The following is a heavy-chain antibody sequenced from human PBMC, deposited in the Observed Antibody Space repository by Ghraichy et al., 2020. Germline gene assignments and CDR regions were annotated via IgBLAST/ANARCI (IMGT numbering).Heavy chain of an antibody. J-gene: IGHJ6*02. V-gene: IGHV4-39*01. Sequence: SQTLSLTCTVSGGSISSSSYYWGWIRQPPGKGLEWIGSIYYSGSTYYNPSLKSRVTISVDTSKNQFSLKLSSVTAADTAVYYCARRRRDGYNPDYYYYGMDVWGQGTTVTVSS. CDR2: IYYSGST. D-gene: IGHD5-24*01. CDR1: GGSISSSSYY. CDR3: ARRRRDGYNPDYYYYGMDV.